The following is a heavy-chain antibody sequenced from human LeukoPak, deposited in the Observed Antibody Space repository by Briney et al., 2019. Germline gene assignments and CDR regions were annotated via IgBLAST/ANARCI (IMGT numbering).Heavy chain of an antibody. CDR1: GFTFSSYG. CDR2: IRYDGSNK. Sequence: GGSLRLSCAASGFTFSSYGMHWVRQAPGKGLEWVAFIRYDGSNKYYADSVKGRFTISRDNAKNSLYLQMNSLRAEDTAVYYCARDLGDRWGLWGGYRYPLDHWGQGTPVTVSS. D-gene: IGHD3-16*02. V-gene: IGHV3-30*02. CDR3: ARDLGDRWGLWGGYRYPLDH. J-gene: IGHJ4*02.